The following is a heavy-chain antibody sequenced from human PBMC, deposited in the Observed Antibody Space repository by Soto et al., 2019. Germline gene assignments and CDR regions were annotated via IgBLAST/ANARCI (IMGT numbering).Heavy chain of an antibody. CDR1: GGSISSSSYY. Sequence: QLQLQESGPGLVKPSETLSLTCTVSGGSISSSSYYWGWIRQPPGKGLEWIGSIYYSGSTYYNPAPRSRVTISVHTAKNQFSLKPSSVTAADTAVYYCGRSMRTMIPAADWGQGTLVTVSS. D-gene: IGHD3-22*01. CDR2: IYYSGST. J-gene: IGHJ4*02. V-gene: IGHV4-39*01. CDR3: GRSMRTMIPAAD.